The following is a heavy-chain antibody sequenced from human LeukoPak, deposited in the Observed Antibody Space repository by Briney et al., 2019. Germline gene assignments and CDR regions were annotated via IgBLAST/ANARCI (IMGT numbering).Heavy chain of an antibody. CDR1: GFTFSRYA. CDR2: VSTDGDT. D-gene: IGHD6-19*01. J-gene: IGHJ4*02. Sequence: GGSLRLSCAAPGFTFSRYAMSWVRQAPGKGLEWVSSVSTDGDTYYTDSVKGRFTISSDVSRNTLFLQMISLRAEDTALYYCARSRSGSVAGTSDYWGQGTLVTVSS. CDR3: ARSRSGSVAGTSDY. V-gene: IGHV3-23*01.